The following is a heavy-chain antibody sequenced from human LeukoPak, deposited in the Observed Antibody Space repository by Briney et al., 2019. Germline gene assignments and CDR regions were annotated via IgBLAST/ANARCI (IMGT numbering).Heavy chain of an antibody. Sequence: GGSLRLSCAASGFTFSSYAMSWVRQAPGKGLEWVSAISGSGGSTYYADSVKGRFTISRDNSKNTVYLQMNSLRAEDTAVYYCAKGYDFWSGGIDYWGQGTLVTVSS. V-gene: IGHV3-23*01. J-gene: IGHJ4*02. D-gene: IGHD3-3*01. CDR1: GFTFSSYA. CDR2: ISGSGGST. CDR3: AKGYDFWSGGIDY.